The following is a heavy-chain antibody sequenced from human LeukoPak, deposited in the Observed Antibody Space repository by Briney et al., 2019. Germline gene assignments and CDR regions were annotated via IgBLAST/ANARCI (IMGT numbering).Heavy chain of an antibody. CDR2: IYYSGST. D-gene: IGHD2-21*02. J-gene: IGHJ6*03. CDR3: ARDVTYYYYYYMDV. CDR1: GGSISSSSYY. V-gene: IGHV4-39*07. Sequence: PSETLSLTCTVSGGSISSSSYYWGWIRQPPGKGLEWIGSIYYSGSTYYNPSLKSRVTISVDTSKNQFSLQLNSVTPEDTAVYYCARDVTYYYYYYMDVWGKGTTVTVSS.